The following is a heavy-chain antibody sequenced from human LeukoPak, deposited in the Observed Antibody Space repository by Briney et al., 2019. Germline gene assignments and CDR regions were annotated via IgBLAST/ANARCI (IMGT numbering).Heavy chain of an antibody. Sequence: GGSLRLSCAASGFTFSSYWMTWVRQAPGKGLEWVANIKQDGSEKYYVDSVKGRFTISRDNAKNSLHLQMNSLRAEDTAVYYCAKVLSKIYIYGPFDYWGQGSLVTVSS. CDR2: IKQDGSEK. J-gene: IGHJ4*02. CDR1: GFTFSSYW. V-gene: IGHV3-7*03. CDR3: AKVLSKIYIYGPFDY. D-gene: IGHD3-10*01.